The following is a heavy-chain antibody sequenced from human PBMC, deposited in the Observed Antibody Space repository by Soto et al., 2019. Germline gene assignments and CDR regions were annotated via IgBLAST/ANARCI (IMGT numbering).Heavy chain of an antibody. CDR1: GGTFSSYA. D-gene: IGHD3-22*01. CDR3: ARGRYYDSSGYYDAFDI. CDR2: IIPIFGTA. V-gene: IGHV1-69*13. Sequence: GASVKVACKASGGTFSSYAISGVRQAPGQGLEWMGGIIPIFGTANYAQKFQGRVTITADESTSTAYMELSSLRSEDTAVYYCARGRYYDSSGYYDAFDIWGQGTMVTVSS. J-gene: IGHJ3*02.